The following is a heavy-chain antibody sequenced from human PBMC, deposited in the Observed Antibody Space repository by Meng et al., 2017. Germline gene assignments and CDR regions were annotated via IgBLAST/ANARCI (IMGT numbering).Heavy chain of an antibody. Sequence: SVKVSCKASGGTFSSYAISWLRQAPGQGLEWMGGIIPIFGTANYAQKFQGRVTITTDESTSTAYMELSSLRSEDTAVYYCASNTRGGMTTRVVYAFDIWGQGTMVTVSS. CDR2: IIPIFGTA. CDR1: GGTFSSYA. CDR3: ASNTRGGMTTRVVYAFDI. J-gene: IGHJ3*02. D-gene: IGHD4-17*01. V-gene: IGHV1-69*05.